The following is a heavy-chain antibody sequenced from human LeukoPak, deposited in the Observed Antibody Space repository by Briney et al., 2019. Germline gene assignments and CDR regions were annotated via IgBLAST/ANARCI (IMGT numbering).Heavy chain of an antibody. CDR2: IYQSGST. Sequence: PSETLSLTCAVSGGSISRSNWCIWVRQPPGKGLEWIGEIYQSGSTNYNPSLKSRVTISVDTSKNQFSLKLSSVTAADTAVYYCARVGIAARYFDYWGQGTLVTVSS. J-gene: IGHJ4*02. V-gene: IGHV4-4*02. CDR3: ARVGIAARYFDY. CDR1: GGSISRSNW. D-gene: IGHD6-6*01.